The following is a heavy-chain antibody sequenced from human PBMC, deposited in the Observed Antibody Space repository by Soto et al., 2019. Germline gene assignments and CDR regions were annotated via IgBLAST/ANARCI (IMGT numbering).Heavy chain of an antibody. V-gene: IGHV1-18*04. CDR3: ARVNEGTFYDSSGYYDF. CDR2: VSTYNGHT. J-gene: IGHJ4*02. CDR1: GYKFASYG. Sequence: VHLAQSGSEVKKPGASVRVSCKASGYKFASYGISWLRQAPGQGLEWMGWVSTYNGHTKYSQRFQEKVSMTTDTSTTTAYMELTGLTYDDTAVYYCARVNEGTFYDSSGYYDFWGQGTLVSVSS. D-gene: IGHD3-22*01.